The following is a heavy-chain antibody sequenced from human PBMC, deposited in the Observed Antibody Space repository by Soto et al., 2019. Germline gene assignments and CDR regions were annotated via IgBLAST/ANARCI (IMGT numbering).Heavy chain of an antibody. CDR2: IRSGGDT. V-gene: IGHV3-66*01. D-gene: IGHD6-13*01. CDR1: GFTVSTNH. J-gene: IGHJ4*02. Sequence: EVQLVESGGGLVQPGGSLRLSCAASGFTVSTNHVNWVRQAPGKGLEWVSVIRSGGDTFYADSVKGRFTISRDNSKNTLYLQMTSLRAEDTAMYYCAKGTIAGVSAADYWGQGTLVTVSS. CDR3: AKGTIAGVSAADY.